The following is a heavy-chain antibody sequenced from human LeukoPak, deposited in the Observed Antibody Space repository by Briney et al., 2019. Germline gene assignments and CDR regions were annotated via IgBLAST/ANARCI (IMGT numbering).Heavy chain of an antibody. J-gene: IGHJ4*02. CDR1: GFTFSNYW. Sequence: GGSLRLSCVGSGFTFSNYWMHWVRQAPGKGLEWLANIKEDGSEKYYVDSVKGRFTISRDNSKNTLYLQMNSLRAEDTAVYYCAKDANGLAVVRQYYFDYWGQGTLVTVSS. D-gene: IGHD4-23*01. V-gene: IGHV3-7*03. CDR3: AKDANGLAVVRQYYFDY. CDR2: IKEDGSEK.